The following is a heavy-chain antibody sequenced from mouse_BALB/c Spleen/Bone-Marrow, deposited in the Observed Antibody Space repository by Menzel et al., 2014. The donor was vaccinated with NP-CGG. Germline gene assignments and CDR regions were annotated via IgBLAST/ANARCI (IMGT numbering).Heavy chain of an antibody. D-gene: IGHD2-3*01. V-gene: IGHV14-3*02. Sequence: EVERKQSGLDFVKPSVSRMLSCTASGFNIKDTYMYWVKQRPEQGLEWIGKIDPANGNTKYDPKFQGKATITADTSSNTAYLQLSSLTSEDTAVYYCAVYDGYAMDYWNQ. CDR2: IDPANGNT. J-gene: IGHJ4*01. CDR1: GFNIKDTY. CDR3: AVYDGYAMDY.